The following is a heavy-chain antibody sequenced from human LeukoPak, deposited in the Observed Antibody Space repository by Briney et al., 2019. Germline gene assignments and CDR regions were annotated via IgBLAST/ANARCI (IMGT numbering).Heavy chain of an antibody. CDR2: ISAYNGNT. V-gene: IGHV1-18*01. D-gene: IGHD2-15*01. CDR3: ARYLVAATYYYYYYMDV. CDR1: NYTFTSYG. Sequence: GASVKVSCKTSNYTFTSYGISWVRQAPGQGLEWMGWISAYNGNTNYAQKLQGRVTMTTDTSTSTAYMELRSLRSDDTAVYYCARYLVAATYYYYYYMDVWGKGTTVTVSS. J-gene: IGHJ6*03.